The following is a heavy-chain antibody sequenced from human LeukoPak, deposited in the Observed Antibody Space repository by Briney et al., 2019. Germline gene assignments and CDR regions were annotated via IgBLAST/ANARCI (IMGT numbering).Heavy chain of an antibody. CDR2: ISNSSSTI. Sequence: GGSLRLSCAASGFTISSYCMNWVRQPPGKGLEWVWWISNSSSTIYYADSVKGRFTISRDNAKNSLYLQMNSLRAEDTAVYYCPRSDYDFWSGYYTEGGYFDYWGQGTLVTVSS. CDR3: PRSDYDFWSGYYTEGGYFDY. V-gene: IGHV3-48*01. D-gene: IGHD3-3*01. CDR1: GFTISSYC. J-gene: IGHJ4*02.